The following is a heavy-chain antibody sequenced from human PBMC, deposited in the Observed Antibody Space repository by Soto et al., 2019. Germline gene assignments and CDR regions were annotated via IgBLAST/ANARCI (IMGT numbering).Heavy chain of an antibody. V-gene: IGHV3-15*02. CDR3: TTDEGDANKFYTLDF. J-gene: IGHJ4*02. CDR2: ITSKINGETT. D-gene: IGHD2-2*02. CDR1: SFTFSDAW. Sequence: EVQVVESGGAFVEPGGSLRLSCAGSSFTFSDAWLSWVRQAPGKGLEWVGRITSKINGETTAYAAPVRGRFTISRDDSRGTLYLQMNSLTNEDTAVYYCTTDEGDANKFYTLDFWGQGILVTVSS.